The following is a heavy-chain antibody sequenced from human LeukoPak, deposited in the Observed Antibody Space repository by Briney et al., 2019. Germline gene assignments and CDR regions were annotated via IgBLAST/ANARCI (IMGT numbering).Heavy chain of an antibody. V-gene: IGHV1-69*13. Sequence: GGSVKVSCKASGGTFSSYAISWVRQAPGQGLEWMGGIISIFGTANYAQKFQGRVTITADESTSTAYMELSSLRSEDTAVYYCARDVRYSGSYYILDYWGQGTLVTVSS. CDR1: GGTFSSYA. D-gene: IGHD1-26*01. CDR2: IISIFGTA. CDR3: ARDVRYSGSYYILDY. J-gene: IGHJ4*02.